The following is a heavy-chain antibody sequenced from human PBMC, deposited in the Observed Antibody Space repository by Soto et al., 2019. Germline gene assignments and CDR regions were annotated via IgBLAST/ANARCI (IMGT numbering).Heavy chain of an antibody. Sequence: EVQLVESGGGLVQPGRSLRLSCAASGFTFDDYAMHWVRQAPGKGLEWVSGISWNSGSIGYADSVKGRFTISRDNAKNSLSLQMNSLRAEGTALYYCAREGAAGRSRHDVYYYYYMDVWGKGTTVTVSS. CDR1: GFTFDDYA. CDR2: ISWNSGSI. D-gene: IGHD6-13*01. V-gene: IGHV3-9*01. CDR3: AREGAAGRSRHDVYYYYYMDV. J-gene: IGHJ6*03.